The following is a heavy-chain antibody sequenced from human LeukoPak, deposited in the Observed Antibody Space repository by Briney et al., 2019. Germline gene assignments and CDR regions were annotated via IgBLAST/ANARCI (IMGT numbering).Heavy chain of an antibody. V-gene: IGHV1-69*05. D-gene: IGHD1-26*01. J-gene: IGHJ5*02. Sequence: GASVKVSCKASGGTFSSYAISWVRQAPGQGLEWMGGIIPIFGTANYAQKFQGRVTITTDESTSTAYMELSSLRSEDTAVYYCASGGSYHILHTHLEYNWFDPWGQGTLVTVSS. CDR2: IIPIFGTA. CDR1: GGTFSSYA. CDR3: ASGGSYHILHTHLEYNWFDP.